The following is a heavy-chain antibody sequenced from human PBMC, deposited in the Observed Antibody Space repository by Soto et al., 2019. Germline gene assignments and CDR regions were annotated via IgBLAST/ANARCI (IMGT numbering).Heavy chain of an antibody. D-gene: IGHD4-17*01. CDR1: GFTFSSYA. CDR2: ISYDGSNK. Sequence: GGSLRLSCAASGFTFSSYAMHWVRQAPGKGLEWVAVISYDGSNKYYADSVKGRFTISRDNSKNTLYLQMNSLRAEDTAVYYCASPTYGDYYFYYYYYGMDVWGQGTTVTSP. CDR3: ASPTYGDYYFYYYYYGMDV. J-gene: IGHJ6*02. V-gene: IGHV3-30-3*01.